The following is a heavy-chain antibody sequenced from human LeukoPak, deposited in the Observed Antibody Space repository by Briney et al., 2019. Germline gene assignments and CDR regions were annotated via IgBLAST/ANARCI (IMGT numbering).Heavy chain of an antibody. Sequence: SETLSLTCAVYGGSFSGYYWSWIRQPPGKGLEWIGEINHSGSTNYNPSLKSRVTISVDTSKNQFSLKLSSVTAADTAVYYCANLGCCSSTSWGCDYWGQGTLVTVSS. CDR2: INHSGST. CDR3: ANLGCCSSTSWGCDY. CDR1: GGSFSGYY. D-gene: IGHD2-2*01. V-gene: IGHV4-34*01. J-gene: IGHJ4*02.